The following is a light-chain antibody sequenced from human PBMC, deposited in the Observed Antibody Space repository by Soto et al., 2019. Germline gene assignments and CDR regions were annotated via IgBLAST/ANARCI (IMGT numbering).Light chain of an antibody. V-gene: IGKV1-9*01. J-gene: IGKJ4*01. CDR2: AAS. CDR1: QAISSY. Sequence: IQLTQSPSSLSASVGDRVTITCRASQAISSYLAWYQQKPGKAPNLLIYAASTLQSGVPSRFSGSGSGTDFTLTISSPPPDDFAHYFCQQLNSYPLTFGGGTKVEIK. CDR3: QQLNSYPLT.